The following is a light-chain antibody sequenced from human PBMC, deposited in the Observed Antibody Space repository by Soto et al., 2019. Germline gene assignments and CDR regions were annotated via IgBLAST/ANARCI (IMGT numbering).Light chain of an antibody. Sequence: IMLIQSPPSLPVFLAEGATINFKSSHNILYRSDNKKYLSWYQQRPGQAPRLLFYWASTRASGVPDRFSGSGSGTHFTLTITSLQAEDVAVYYCQQYESWPSRFGPGTKVDIK. J-gene: IGKJ3*01. V-gene: IGKV4-1*01. CDR3: QQYESWPSR. CDR2: WAS. CDR1: HNILYRSDNKKY.